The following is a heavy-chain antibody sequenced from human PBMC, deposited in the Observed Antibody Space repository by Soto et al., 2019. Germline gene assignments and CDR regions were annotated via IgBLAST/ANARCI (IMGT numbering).Heavy chain of an antibody. V-gene: IGHV1-8*01. J-gene: IGHJ6*02. Sequence: QVQLVQSGAEVKKPGASVKVSCKASGYTFTSYDINWVRQATGQGLEWMGWMNHNSGNTGYAQKFKGRVTMARNTSISTAYMGLSSVRSEDTAVYYCARDRVGWLDVWGQGTTVTGSS. CDR1: GYTFTSYD. CDR2: MNHNSGNT. CDR3: ARDRVGWLDV. D-gene: IGHD1-26*01.